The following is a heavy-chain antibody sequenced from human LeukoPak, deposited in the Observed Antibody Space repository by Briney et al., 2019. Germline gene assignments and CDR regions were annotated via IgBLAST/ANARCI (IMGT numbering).Heavy chain of an antibody. J-gene: IGHJ4*02. V-gene: IGHV4-30-2*01. CDR3: ARITNDFWSGVAFDY. Sequence: SETLSLTCTVSGGSISSGGYYWSWIRQPPGKGLEWIGYIYHSGSTYYNPSLKSRVTISVDTSKNQFSLKLSSVTAADTAVYYCARITNDFWSGVAFDYWGQGTLVTVSS. CDR1: GGSISSGGYY. CDR2: IYHSGST. D-gene: IGHD3-3*01.